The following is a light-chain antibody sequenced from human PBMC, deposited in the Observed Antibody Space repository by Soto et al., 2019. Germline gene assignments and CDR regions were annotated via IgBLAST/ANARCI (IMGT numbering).Light chain of an antibody. V-gene: IGKV3-15*01. CDR3: QQYVTWPLT. J-gene: IGKJ4*01. CDR1: QGIGGS. Sequence: EILVTQTQATLSFSPGEEATLSCRASQGIGGSLAWYQQKPGQAPRLLIYDTSTRATGIPARFSGSGSGAHFTLSIWRLESEDFAVYYCQQYVTWPLTFGGGTKVDIK. CDR2: DTS.